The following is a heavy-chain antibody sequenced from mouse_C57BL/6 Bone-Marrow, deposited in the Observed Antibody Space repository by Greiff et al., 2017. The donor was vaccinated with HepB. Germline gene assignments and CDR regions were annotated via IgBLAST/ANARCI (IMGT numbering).Heavy chain of an antibody. CDR1: GYTFTSYW. D-gene: IGHD1-1*01. CDR2: IYPGSGST. CDR3: AVYGSSYPLFDY. J-gene: IGHJ2*01. Sequence: QVQLKQPGAELVKPGASVKMSCKASGYTFTSYWITWVKQRPGQGLEWIGDIYPGSGSTNYNEKFKSKATLTVDTSSSTAYMQLSSLTSEDSAVYYRAVYGSSYPLFDYWGQGTTLTVSS. V-gene: IGHV1-55*01.